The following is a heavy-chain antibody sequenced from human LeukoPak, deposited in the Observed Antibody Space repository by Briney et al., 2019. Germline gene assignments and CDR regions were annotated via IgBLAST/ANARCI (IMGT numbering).Heavy chain of an antibody. D-gene: IGHD3-9*01. V-gene: IGHV3-73*01. J-gene: IGHJ4*02. CDR1: GFTFSDSP. CDR2: IRDKANNFAT. Sequence: GGSLKLSCAASGFTFSDSPVHWVRQASGKGLEWVGRIRDKANNFATEYVASVKGRFTFSRDDSKNTAYLQMNSLRTEDSAVYYCARLSGVPGGTSDYWGQGALVSVSS. CDR3: ARLSGVPGGTSDY.